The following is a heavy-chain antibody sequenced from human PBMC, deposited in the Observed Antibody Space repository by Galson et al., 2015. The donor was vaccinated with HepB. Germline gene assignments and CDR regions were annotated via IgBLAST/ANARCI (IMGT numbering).Heavy chain of an antibody. CDR1: GYTFTGYY. CDR3: ARVTSKGSSSSRVNY. V-gene: IGHV1-2*02. CDR2: INPNGGGT. D-gene: IGHD6-6*01. Sequence: SVKVSCKASGYTFTGYYIHWVRQAPGQGLEWMGWINPNGGGTNYAQKFQGRVTMTRDTSISTAYMELSRLRSDDTAVYYCARVTSKGSSSSRVNYWGQGTLVTVSS. J-gene: IGHJ4*02.